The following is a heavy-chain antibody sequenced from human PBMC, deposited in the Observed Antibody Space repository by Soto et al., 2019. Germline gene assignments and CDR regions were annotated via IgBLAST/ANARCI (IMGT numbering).Heavy chain of an antibody. CDR1: GFTFSSYG. CDR3: ARDVRSGSYYAFDI. V-gene: IGHV3-33*01. Sequence: GGSLRLSCAASGFTFSSYGMHWVRQAPGKGLEWVAVIWYDGSNKYYADSVKGRFTISRDNSKNTLYLQMNSLRAEDTAVYYGARDVRSGSYYAFDIWGQGTMVTVSS. D-gene: IGHD1-26*01. J-gene: IGHJ3*02. CDR2: IWYDGSNK.